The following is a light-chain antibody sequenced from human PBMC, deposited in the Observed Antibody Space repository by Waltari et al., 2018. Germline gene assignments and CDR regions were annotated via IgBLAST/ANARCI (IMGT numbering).Light chain of an antibody. Sequence: QSVLTQPPSASGTPGQRVTISCSGSSSNIGSSYVKWYQQPPGTAPKRLIYNNNKRPTGVPDRFSGSKYGPSASLAISGLQSEDEADYYCAGWDGSLNGYVFGAATKVTVL. CDR2: NNN. J-gene: IGLJ1*01. CDR3: AGWDGSLNGYV. V-gene: IGLV1-44*01. CDR1: SSNIGSSY.